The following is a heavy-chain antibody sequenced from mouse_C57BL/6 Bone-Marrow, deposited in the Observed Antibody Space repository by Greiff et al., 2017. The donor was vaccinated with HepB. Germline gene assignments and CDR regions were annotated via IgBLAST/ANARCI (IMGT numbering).Heavy chain of an antibody. CDR3: AREERLTGTDFDY. J-gene: IGHJ2*01. Sequence: EVKLLESGPGLVKPSQSLSLTCSVTGYSITSGYYWNWIRQFPGNKLEWMGYISYDGSNNYNPSLKNRISITRDTSKNQFFLKLNSVTTEDTATYYCAREERLTGTDFDYWGQGTTLTVSS. D-gene: IGHD4-1*01. V-gene: IGHV3-6*01. CDR2: ISYDGSN. CDR1: GYSITSGYY.